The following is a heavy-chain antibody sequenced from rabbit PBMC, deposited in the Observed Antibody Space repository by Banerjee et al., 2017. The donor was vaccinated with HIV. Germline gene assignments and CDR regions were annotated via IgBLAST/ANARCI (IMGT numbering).Heavy chain of an antibody. CDR2: IYAGSSGST. CDR1: TFSFSNKYV. V-gene: IGHV1S45*01. J-gene: IGHJ4*01. Sequence: QERLEESGGDLVKPEGSLTLTCTASTFSFSNKYVMCWVRQAPGKGLEWIACIYAGSSGSTQYANWAKGRFTISRTSSTTVALQMTSLTAADTATYFCARDLAGVIGWNFDLWGPGTLVTVS. CDR3: ARDLAGVIGWNFDL. D-gene: IGHD4-1*01.